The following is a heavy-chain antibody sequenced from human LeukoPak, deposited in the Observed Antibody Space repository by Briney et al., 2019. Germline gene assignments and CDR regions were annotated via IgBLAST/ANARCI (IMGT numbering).Heavy chain of an antibody. J-gene: IGHJ3*02. CDR2: ITGGGGST. CDR3: AKRGTGMYASDI. V-gene: IGHV3-23*01. CDR1: GFTFSSYG. D-gene: IGHD3-16*01. Sequence: GGTLRLSCAASGFTFSSYGMNWVRQAPGKGLEWVSVITGGGGSTYYADSVKGRFTISRDISNNTLFLEMNSLRVEDTAIYYCAKRGTGMYASDIWGQGTMVTVSS.